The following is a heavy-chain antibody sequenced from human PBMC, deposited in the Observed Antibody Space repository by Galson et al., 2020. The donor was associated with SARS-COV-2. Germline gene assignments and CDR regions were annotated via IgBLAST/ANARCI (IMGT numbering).Heavy chain of an antibody. Sequence: GESLKISCKASGYSFTTYWIGWVRQMPGKGLEWMGIIYPGDSDTRYRPSFQGQVTISADKSITTAYLQWSSLKASDTAIYYCARPSAGGIDFWGQGTLVTVSS. D-gene: IGHD6-13*01. V-gene: IGHV5-51*01. CDR3: ARPSAGGIDF. J-gene: IGHJ4*02. CDR2: IYPGDSDT. CDR1: GYSFTTYW.